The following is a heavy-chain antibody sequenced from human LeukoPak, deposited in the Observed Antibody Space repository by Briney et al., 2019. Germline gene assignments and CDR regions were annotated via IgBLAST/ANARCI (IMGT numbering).Heavy chain of an antibody. D-gene: IGHD2-2*01. CDR2: IYSGGST. V-gene: IGHV3-53*04. J-gene: IGHJ5*02. CDR1: GFTVSSNY. CDR3: AKGGSDTVVVPAATNWFDP. Sequence: GGSLRLSCAASGFTVSSNYMSWVRQAPGKGLEWVSVIYSGGSTYYGDSVKGRFTISRHNSKNTLYLQMNSLRAEDTAVYYCAKGGSDTVVVPAATNWFDPWGQGTLVTVSS.